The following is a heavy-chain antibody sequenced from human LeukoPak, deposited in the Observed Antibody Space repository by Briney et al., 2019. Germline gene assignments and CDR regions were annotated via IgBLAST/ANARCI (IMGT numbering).Heavy chain of an antibody. CDR3: AREAAAGFAYYYYYMDV. V-gene: IGHV1-2*02. J-gene: IGHJ6*03. D-gene: IGHD6-13*01. CDR2: INPNSGGT. Sequence: ASVKVSCKASGYTFTGYYMHWVRQAPGQGLEWMGWINPNSGGTNYAQKFQGRVTMTRDTSISTAYMELSRLRSDDTAVYYCAREAAAGFAYYYYYMDVWGKGTTVTVSS. CDR1: GYTFTGYY.